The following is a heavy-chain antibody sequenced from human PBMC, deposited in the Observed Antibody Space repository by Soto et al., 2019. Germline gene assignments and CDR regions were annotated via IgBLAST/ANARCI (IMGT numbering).Heavy chain of an antibody. J-gene: IGHJ4*02. D-gene: IGHD5-18*01. CDR1: GFTFSSYA. CDR3: VKAVGMDTILSPYFDY. V-gene: IGHV3-64D*08. CDR2: ISSNGGST. Sequence: GGSLRLSCSASGFTFSSYAMHWVRQAPGKGLEYVSAISSNGGSTYYADSVKGRFTISRDNSKNTLYLRMSSLRAEDTAVYYCVKAVGMDTILSPYFDYSGQGTLVTVSS.